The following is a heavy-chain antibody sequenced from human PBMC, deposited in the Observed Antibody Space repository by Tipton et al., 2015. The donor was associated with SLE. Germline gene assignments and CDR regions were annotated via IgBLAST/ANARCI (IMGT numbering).Heavy chain of an antibody. CDR1: DGSLSGYY. CDR3: ASDGGQRVISGTYDFYYYGLDV. CDR2: ISHDGGA. V-gene: IGHV4-34*01. D-gene: IGHD6-13*01. J-gene: IGHJ6*02. Sequence: TLSLTCTVFDGSLSGYYWAWLRQSPGKGLEWIGEISHDGGANYNPSLESRGTISLETSKNQFSLKLTSVTAADTAVYYCASDGGQRVISGTYDFYYYGLDVWGQGTTVTVSS.